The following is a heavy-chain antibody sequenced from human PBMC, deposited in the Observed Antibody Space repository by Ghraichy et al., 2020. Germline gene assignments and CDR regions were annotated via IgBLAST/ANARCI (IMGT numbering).Heavy chain of an antibody. Sequence: SQTLSLTCTVSGGSISSYHWSWIRQPPGKGLEWIGYIYYSGSTNYNPSLKSRVTISVDTSKNQFSLKLSSVTAADTAVYYCARAGGQLEYYYYYGMDVWGQGTTVTVSS. J-gene: IGHJ6*02. V-gene: IGHV4-59*01. D-gene: IGHD2-2*01. CDR1: GGSISSYH. CDR2: IYYSGST. CDR3: ARAGGQLEYYYYYGMDV.